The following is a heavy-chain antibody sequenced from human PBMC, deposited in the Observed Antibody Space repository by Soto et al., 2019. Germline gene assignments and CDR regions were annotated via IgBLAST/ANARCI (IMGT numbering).Heavy chain of an antibody. V-gene: IGHV3-53*04. CDR2: TYSGGST. CDR3: ARGVATEPYYYYMDV. D-gene: IGHD5-12*01. Sequence: GGSLRLSCAASGFTVSSNYMSWVRQAPGKGLEWVSVTYSGGSTYYADSVKGRFTISRHNSKNTLYLQMNSLRAEDTAVYYCARGVATEPYYYYMDVWGKGTTVTVSS. J-gene: IGHJ6*03. CDR1: GFTVSSNY.